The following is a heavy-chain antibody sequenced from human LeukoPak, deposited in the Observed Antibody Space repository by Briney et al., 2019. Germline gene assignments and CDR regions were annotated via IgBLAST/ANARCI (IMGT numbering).Heavy chain of an antibody. Sequence: SETLSLTCSVYGGSFSGYYWSWIRQPPGQGLEWIGEINHSGSTNYNPSLKSRVTISVDTSKNQFSLKLSSVTAADTAVYYCARGRATIWGYFDYWGQGTLVTVSS. CDR1: GGSFSGYY. D-gene: IGHD5-24*01. V-gene: IGHV4-34*01. CDR3: ARGRATIWGYFDY. J-gene: IGHJ4*02. CDR2: INHSGST.